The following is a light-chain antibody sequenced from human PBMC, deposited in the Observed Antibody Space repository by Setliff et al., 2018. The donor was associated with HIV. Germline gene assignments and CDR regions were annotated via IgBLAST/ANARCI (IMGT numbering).Light chain of an antibody. Sequence: QSVLTQPPSASGTPGQRVTISCSGSSSNIGSNTVNWYQQLPGTAPKLLMYSSNERPSGVPDRFSGSKSGTSASLAISGLQSEDEGDYYCSSYRSGNTLVFGTGTKGTVL. CDR3: SSYRSGNTLV. J-gene: IGLJ1*01. CDR2: SSN. V-gene: IGLV1-44*01. CDR1: SSNIGSNT.